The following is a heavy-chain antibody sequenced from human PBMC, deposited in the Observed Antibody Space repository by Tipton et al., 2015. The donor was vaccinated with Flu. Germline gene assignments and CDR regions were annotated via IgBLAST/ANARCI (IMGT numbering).Heavy chain of an antibody. CDR3: ARVTGYDAFDI. CDR2: IYTSGST. CDR1: GGSISSGSYY. Sequence: TLSLTCTVSGGSISSGSYYWRWIRQPAGKGLEWIGRIYTSGSTNYNPSLKSRVTISVDTSKNQFSLKLSSVTAADTAVYYCARVTGYDAFDIWGQGTMVTVSS. V-gene: IGHV4-61*02. J-gene: IGHJ3*02. D-gene: IGHD3-9*01.